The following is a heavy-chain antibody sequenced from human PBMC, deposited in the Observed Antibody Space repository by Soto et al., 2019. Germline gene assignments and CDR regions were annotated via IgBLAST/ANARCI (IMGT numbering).Heavy chain of an antibody. V-gene: IGHV3-30*03. CDR1: GFTFSSYG. CDR2: ISYDGSNK. J-gene: IGHJ6*02. D-gene: IGHD6-19*01. CDR3: GAVADTYYYYGMDV. Sequence: PGGSLRLSCAASGFTFSSYGMHWVRQAPGKGLEWVAVISYDGSNKYYADSVKGRFTISRDNSKNTLYLQMNSLRAEDTAVYYCGAVADTYYYYGMDVWGQGTTVTVSS.